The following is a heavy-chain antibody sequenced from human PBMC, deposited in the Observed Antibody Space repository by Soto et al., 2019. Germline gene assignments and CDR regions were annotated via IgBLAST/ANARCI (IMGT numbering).Heavy chain of an antibody. Sequence: GASVKVSCKASGYTFTIYAMHWVRQAPGQRLERMGWINAGNGNTKYSQKFQGRVTITRDTSASTAYMELSSLRSEDTALYYCLTDQSGAAVDCNVIVWGKGTTVTVSS. J-gene: IGHJ6*04. D-gene: IGHD2-15*01. CDR3: LTDQSGAAVDCNVIV. CDR1: GYTFTIYA. V-gene: IGHV1-3*01. CDR2: INAGNGNT.